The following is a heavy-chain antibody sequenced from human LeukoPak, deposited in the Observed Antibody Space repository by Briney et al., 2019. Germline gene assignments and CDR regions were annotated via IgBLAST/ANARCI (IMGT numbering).Heavy chain of an antibody. CDR1: GGSISSYY. V-gene: IGHV4-59*01. CDR2: IYYSGST. J-gene: IGHJ4*02. Sequence: SETLSLICTISGGSISSYYWSWIRQPPGKGLEWIGYIYYSGSTNYNPSLQSRVTISVDTSKNQFSLKLSSVTAADTAVYYCARGPGGGKYYDFWSGTGDYDYWGQGALVTVSS. CDR3: ARGPGGGKYYDFWSGTGDYDY. D-gene: IGHD3-3*01.